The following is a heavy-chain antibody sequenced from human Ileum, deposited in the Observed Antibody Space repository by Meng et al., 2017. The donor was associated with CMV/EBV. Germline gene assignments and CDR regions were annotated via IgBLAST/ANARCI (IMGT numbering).Heavy chain of an antibody. V-gene: IGHV1-18*01. CDR1: GYTFTSYG. D-gene: IGHD3-22*01. Sequence: ASVKVSCKASGYTFTSYGISWVRQAPGQGLEWMGWISAYNGNTNYAQKLQGRVTMTTDTSTSTAYMELRSLRSDDTAVYYCARVWIPYYYDSRGYYGDYWGRGTLVTVSS. J-gene: IGHJ4*02. CDR3: ARVWIPYYYDSRGYYGDY. CDR2: ISAYNGNT.